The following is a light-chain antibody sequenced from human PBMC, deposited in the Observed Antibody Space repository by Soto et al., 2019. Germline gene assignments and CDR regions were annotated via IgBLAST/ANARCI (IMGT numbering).Light chain of an antibody. CDR3: QDYGSSACT. CDR1: QSVGSNY. J-gene: IGKJ1*01. Sequence: IVLTQSTGTLSLSLGERATLSCGASQSVGSNYLAWYQQKPGQAPRLLIYGSSTRASGIPGRFSGSGSGTDFTLTISRLEPEDVAAYYCQDYGSSACTFGQGTKVDIK. V-gene: IGKV3-20*01. CDR2: GSS.